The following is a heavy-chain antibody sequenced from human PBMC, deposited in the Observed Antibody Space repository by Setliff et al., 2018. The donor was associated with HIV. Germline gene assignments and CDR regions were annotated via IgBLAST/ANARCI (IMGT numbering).Heavy chain of an antibody. CDR3: ASAGLMIARPFYYYMDV. Sequence: ASVKVSCKASGGTFSSDALSWVRQVPGQGLEWKGGTIPLLGIINYADKFQDRVTMTRDESKSTAYMELSSLRSEDTALYYCASAGLMIARPFYYYMDVWGTGPTVTVSS. CDR2: TIPLLGII. J-gene: IGHJ6*03. D-gene: IGHD3-22*01. CDR1: GGTFSSDA. V-gene: IGHV1-69*10.